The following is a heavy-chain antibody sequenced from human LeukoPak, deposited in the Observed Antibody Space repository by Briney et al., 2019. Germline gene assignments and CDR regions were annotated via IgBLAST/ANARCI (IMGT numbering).Heavy chain of an antibody. J-gene: IGHJ6*02. CDR3: ARLRYYAVDV. Sequence: PGGSLRLSCAASGFTFSSYSMNWVRQAPGKGLEWVSYISSSSSTIYYADSVKGRFTISRDNAKNSLYLQMNNLRAEDTAVYFCARLRYYAVDVWGQGTTVIVSS. CDR2: ISSSSSTI. V-gene: IGHV3-48*01. CDR1: GFTFSSYS.